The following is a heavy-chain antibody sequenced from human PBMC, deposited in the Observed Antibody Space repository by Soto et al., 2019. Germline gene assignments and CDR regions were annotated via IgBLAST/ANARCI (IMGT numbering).Heavy chain of an antibody. Sequence: GGSLRLSCAASGFTFSSYAMSWVRQAPGKGLEWVSAISGSGGSTYYADSVKGRFTISRDNSKNTLYLQMNSLRAEDTAVYYCAKDFGRDYYGSGSYFNWFDPWGQGTLVTVSS. V-gene: IGHV3-23*01. D-gene: IGHD3-10*01. CDR3: AKDFGRDYYGSGSYFNWFDP. CDR2: ISGSGGST. CDR1: GFTFSSYA. J-gene: IGHJ5*02.